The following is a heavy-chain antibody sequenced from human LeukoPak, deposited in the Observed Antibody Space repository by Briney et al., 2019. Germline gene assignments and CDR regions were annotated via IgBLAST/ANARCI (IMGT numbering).Heavy chain of an antibody. CDR3: VRGFDGYFGFDL. D-gene: IGHD2/OR15-2a*01. CDR2: INQDGSET. Sequence: GGSLRLSCAASGFTFSTYWMSWVRLAPGKGLEWVANINQDGSETFYVDSVKGRFTTSRDNGKNSMFVQMDSLRAEDTAVYYCVRGFDGYFGFDLWGQGTMVTVSS. CDR1: GFTFSTYW. V-gene: IGHV3-7*05. J-gene: IGHJ3*01.